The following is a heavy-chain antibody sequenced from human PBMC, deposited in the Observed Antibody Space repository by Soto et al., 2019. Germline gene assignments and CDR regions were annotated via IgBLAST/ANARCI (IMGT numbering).Heavy chain of an antibody. CDR3: ARFQAGWFDP. CDR1: GGSFSGYY. Sequence: SETLSLTCAVYGGSFSGYYWSWIRQPPGKGLEWIGEINHSGSTNYNPSLKSRVTISVDTSKNQFSLELSSVTAADTAVYYCARFQAGWFDPWGQGTLVTVS. J-gene: IGHJ5*02. CDR2: INHSGST. V-gene: IGHV4-34*01.